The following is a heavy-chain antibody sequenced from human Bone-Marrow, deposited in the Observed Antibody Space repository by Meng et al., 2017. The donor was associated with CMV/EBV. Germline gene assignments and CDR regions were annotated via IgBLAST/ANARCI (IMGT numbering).Heavy chain of an antibody. CDR1: GDSVSSNSAA. D-gene: IGHD1-26*01. Sequence: SQTLSLTCAISGDSVSSNSAAWNWIRQSPSRGLEWLGRTYYRSKWYNDYAVSVKSRITINPDTSKNQFSPQLNSVTPEDTAVYYCARLTLWELLRAFDIWGQGTMVTVSS. CDR3: ARLTLWELLRAFDI. J-gene: IGHJ3*02. CDR2: TYYRSKWYN. V-gene: IGHV6-1*01.